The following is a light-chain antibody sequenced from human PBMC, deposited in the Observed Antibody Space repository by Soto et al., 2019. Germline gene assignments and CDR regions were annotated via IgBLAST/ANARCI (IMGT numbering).Light chain of an antibody. Sequence: EIVMTQSPATLSVSPGDRATLSCRASQSVSSNLAWYHQKPGQAPRLLIYGASTRATGIPARFSGSGSGTEFSLTINSLQSEDFAVYFCQQYHNWPYTFGQGTKLEIK. CDR1: QSVSSN. CDR2: GAS. CDR3: QQYHNWPYT. V-gene: IGKV3-15*01. J-gene: IGKJ2*01.